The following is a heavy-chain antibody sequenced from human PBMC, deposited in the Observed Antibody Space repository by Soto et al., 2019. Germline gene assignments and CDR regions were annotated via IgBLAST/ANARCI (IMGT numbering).Heavy chain of an antibody. CDR1: DLTFRDYY. CDR2: IYHSGST. V-gene: IGHV4-59*01. D-gene: IGHD6-19*01. Sequence: SQPMPPTNTFDDLTFRDYYCRFIIKPPGKGLEWIGYIYHSGSTNYNPSLKSRVTISVDTSKNQFSLKLSSVTAADKAVYYCASSIAVAGSLDYWGQGTLVTLSS. CDR3: ASSIAVAGSLDY. J-gene: IGHJ4*02.